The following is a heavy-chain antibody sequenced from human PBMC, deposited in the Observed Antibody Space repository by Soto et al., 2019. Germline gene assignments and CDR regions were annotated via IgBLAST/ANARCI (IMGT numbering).Heavy chain of an antibody. J-gene: IGHJ5*02. V-gene: IGHV4-34*01. CDR2: INHSGST. Sequence: SETLSLTCAVYGGSFSGYYWTWIRQPPGTGLEWIGEINHSGSTNYNPSLKSRVTISVDTSKNQFSLKLISVTAADTAVYYCARETYGDYVGYFDPWGQGIQVTVSS. CDR3: ARETYGDYVGYFDP. D-gene: IGHD4-17*01. CDR1: GGSFSGYY.